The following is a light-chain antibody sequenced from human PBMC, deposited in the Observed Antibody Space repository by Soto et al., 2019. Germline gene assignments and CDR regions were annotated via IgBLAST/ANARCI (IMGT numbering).Light chain of an antibody. CDR1: QSVSSSW. J-gene: IGKJ1*01. V-gene: IGKV3-20*01. Sequence: EIVLTQSPGTLSLSPGERATLSCRASQSVSSSWLAWYQQKPGQAPRLLIYGASSRATGIPDRFSGSGSGTDFPLTISRLEPEDFAVYYCQQYVSSPPWTFGQGTKVEIK. CDR3: QQYVSSPPWT. CDR2: GAS.